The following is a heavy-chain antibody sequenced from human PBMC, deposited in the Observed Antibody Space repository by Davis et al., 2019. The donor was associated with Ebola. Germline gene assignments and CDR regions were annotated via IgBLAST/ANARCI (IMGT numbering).Heavy chain of an antibody. Sequence: GESLKIPCAASGFTFSSYGMHWVRQAPGQGLEWMGWISAYNGNTNYAQKLQGRVTMTTDTSTSTAYMELRSLRSDDTAVYYCARVGGYDNFDYWGQGTLVTVSS. D-gene: IGHD5-12*01. CDR1: GFTFSSYG. CDR3: ARVGGYDNFDY. V-gene: IGHV1-18*01. J-gene: IGHJ4*02. CDR2: ISAYNGNT.